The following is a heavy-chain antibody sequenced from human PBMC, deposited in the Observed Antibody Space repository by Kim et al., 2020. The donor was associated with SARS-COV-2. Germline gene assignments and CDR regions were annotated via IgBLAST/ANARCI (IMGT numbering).Heavy chain of an antibody. CDR1: GFTFGDYA. J-gene: IGHJ3*02. CDR2: IRSKAYGGTT. V-gene: IGHV3-49*03. Sequence: GGSLRLSCTASGFTFGDYAMSWFRQAPGMGLEWVGFIRSKAYGGTTEYAASVKGRFTISRDDSKSIAYLQMNSLKTEDTAVYYCTRDRYSSTSDAFDIWGQGTMVTVSS. D-gene: IGHD6-13*01. CDR3: TRDRYSSTSDAFDI.